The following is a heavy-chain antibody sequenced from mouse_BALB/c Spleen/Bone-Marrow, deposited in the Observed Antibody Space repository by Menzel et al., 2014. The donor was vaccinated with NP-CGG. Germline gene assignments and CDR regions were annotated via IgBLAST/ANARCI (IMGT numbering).Heavy chain of an antibody. CDR2: INPSNGRT. CDR3: AARLSHLAMDY. V-gene: IGHV1S81*02. J-gene: IGHJ4*01. D-gene: IGHD2-2*01. Sequence: QVQLQQSGAELVKPGASLKLSCKASGYTFTNYWIHWVQQRPGQGLEWIGEINPSNGRTNYNEKFKTKATLIVDKSSSTAYMQLSSLTSEDSAVNYCAARLSHLAMDYWGQGTSVTVSS. CDR1: GYTFTNYW.